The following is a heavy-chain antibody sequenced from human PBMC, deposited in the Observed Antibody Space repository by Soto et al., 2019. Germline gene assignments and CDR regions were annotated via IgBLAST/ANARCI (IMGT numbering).Heavy chain of an antibody. D-gene: IGHD6-6*01. V-gene: IGHV3-33*01. CDR2: IWYDGSNK. Sequence: GGSLRLSCAASGFTFSSYGMHWVRQAPGKGLEWVAVIWYDGSNKYYADSVKGRFTISRDNSKNTLYLQMNSLRAEDTAVYYCASWPSRIAARPQGMDVWGQGTTVTVSS. CDR3: ASWPSRIAARPQGMDV. CDR1: GFTFSSYG. J-gene: IGHJ6*02.